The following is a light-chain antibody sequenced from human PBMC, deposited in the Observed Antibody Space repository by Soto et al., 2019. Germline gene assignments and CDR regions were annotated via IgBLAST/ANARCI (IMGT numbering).Light chain of an antibody. CDR3: QQRVYWYT. Sequence: EIVLTQSPATLSLSPGERATLSCRASRSISNYLGWYQQKPGQPPRLLIYDASNRATDIPARFSGSGFGTDFTLTISSLEPEEFAVYYCQQRVYWYTVGQGTKLEIK. V-gene: IGKV3-11*01. J-gene: IGKJ2*01. CDR2: DAS. CDR1: RSISNY.